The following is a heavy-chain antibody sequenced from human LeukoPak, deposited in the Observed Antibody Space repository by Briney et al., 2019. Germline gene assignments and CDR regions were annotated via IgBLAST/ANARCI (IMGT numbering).Heavy chain of an antibody. Sequence: PGGSLRLSCAASGFTFSSYSMNWVRQAPGKGLEWVSYISSSSSTIYYADSVKGRFTISRDNAKNSLYLQMLSLRAEDSAVYYCARVRGYYPYYFDYWGQGTLVTVSS. CDR3: ARVRGYYPYYFDY. D-gene: IGHD3-3*01. CDR2: ISSSSSTI. V-gene: IGHV3-48*04. CDR1: GFTFSSYS. J-gene: IGHJ4*02.